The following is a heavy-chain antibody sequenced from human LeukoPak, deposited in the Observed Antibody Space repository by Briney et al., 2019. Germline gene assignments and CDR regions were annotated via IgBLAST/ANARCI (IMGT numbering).Heavy chain of an antibody. V-gene: IGHV5-51*01. CDR1: GHSFTGYW. CDR3: ARRLGWDFDSSGYSFDF. Sequence: GESLKISCKASGHSFTGYWIGWVRQMPGKGLEWMGIIYPGDSDARYSPSFRGQVTISADKSISTAYLQWSSLKASDTAMYYCARRLGWDFDSSGYSFDFWGQGTLVTVSS. D-gene: IGHD3-22*01. CDR2: IYPGDSDA. J-gene: IGHJ4*02.